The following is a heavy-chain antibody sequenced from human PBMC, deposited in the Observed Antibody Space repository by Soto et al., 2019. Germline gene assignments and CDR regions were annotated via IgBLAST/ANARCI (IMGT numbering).Heavy chain of an antibody. CDR3: ARALSGDYYYGMDV. V-gene: IGHV3-53*04. J-gene: IGHJ6*02. D-gene: IGHD7-27*01. Sequence: GGSLRLYCAASGFTVSSNYMSWVRQAPGKGLEWVSVIYSGGSTYYADSVKGRFTISRHNSMNTLYLQMNSLRAEDTAVYYCARALSGDYYYGMDVWGQGTTVTVSS. CDR1: GFTVSSNY. CDR2: IYSGGST.